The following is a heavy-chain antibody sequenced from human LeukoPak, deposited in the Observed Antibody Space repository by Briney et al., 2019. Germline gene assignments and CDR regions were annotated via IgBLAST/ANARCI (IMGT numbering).Heavy chain of an antibody. CDR2: IFYSGST. Sequence: SETLSLTCTVPGGSISSYYWSWIRQPPGKGLEWIGYIFYSGSTNYNPSLKSRVTISVDTSKNQFSLKLSSVTAADTAVYYCAITTGTSSFDAFDIWGQGTMVTVSS. CDR1: GGSISSYY. CDR3: AITTGTSSFDAFDI. D-gene: IGHD1-1*01. J-gene: IGHJ3*02. V-gene: IGHV4-59*01.